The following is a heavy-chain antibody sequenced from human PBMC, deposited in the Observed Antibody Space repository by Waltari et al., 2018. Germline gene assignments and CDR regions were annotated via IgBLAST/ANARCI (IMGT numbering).Heavy chain of an antibody. D-gene: IGHD6-13*01. Sequence: QVQLQQWGTGLLKPSETLSLTCAVYGGSFSGYYWTWIRQPPGKGLEWIGESNHSGSNNYNPSLKSRVTMSVDTSKNQFSLKLRSVTAADTAVYYCGRWQQQLARSWFDPWGQGTQVTVSS. CDR3: GRWQQQLARSWFDP. CDR1: GGSFSGYY. J-gene: IGHJ5*02. CDR2: SNHSGSN. V-gene: IGHV4-34*01.